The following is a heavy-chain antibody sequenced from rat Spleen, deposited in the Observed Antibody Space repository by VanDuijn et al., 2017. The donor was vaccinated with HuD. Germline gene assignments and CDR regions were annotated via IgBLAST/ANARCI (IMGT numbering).Heavy chain of an antibody. CDR2: ISPSGGST. D-gene: IGHD3-1*01. CDR1: GFTFSYYD. V-gene: IGHV5-25*01. J-gene: IGHJ2*01. CDR3: AKGAPPDY. Sequence: EVQLVESGGGLVQPGRSLKLSCAASGFTFSYYDMAWVRQAPTKGLEWVASISPSGGSTYYRDSVKGRFTVSRYNAKSTLYLQMNSLRSEDTGTYYCAKGAPPDYWGRGVMVTVSS.